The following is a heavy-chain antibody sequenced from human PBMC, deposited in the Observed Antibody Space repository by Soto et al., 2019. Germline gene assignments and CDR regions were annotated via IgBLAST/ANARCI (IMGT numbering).Heavy chain of an antibody. Sequence: QVPLVQSGAEVKKPGASVKVSCKASGYTFTSYGINWVRQAPGQGLEWMGWISAYNGNTNYAQKLQGRVTMTTDTSTSTAYMELRSLRSDDTAVYYCARAPYYYDSSGYWNYWGQGTLVTVSS. J-gene: IGHJ4*02. CDR3: ARAPYYYDSSGYWNY. V-gene: IGHV1-18*01. D-gene: IGHD3-22*01. CDR2: ISAYNGNT. CDR1: GYTFTSYG.